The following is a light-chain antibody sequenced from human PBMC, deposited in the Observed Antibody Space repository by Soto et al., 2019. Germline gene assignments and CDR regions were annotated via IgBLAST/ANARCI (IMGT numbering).Light chain of an antibody. CDR3: QLANRFPWT. Sequence: DIQMTQSPSSVSASVGDRVTITCRASQDIRSFLAWYQQRPGEAPKLLISAASSLQSGVPSRFSGSGSGTDFTLTISSLQPEDFATYYCQLANRFPWTLRQGTQVDIK. CDR2: AAS. CDR1: QDIRSF. V-gene: IGKV1-12*01. J-gene: IGKJ1*01.